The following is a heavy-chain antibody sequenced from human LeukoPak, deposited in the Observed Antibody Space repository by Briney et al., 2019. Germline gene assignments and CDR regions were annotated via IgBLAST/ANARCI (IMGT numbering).Heavy chain of an antibody. D-gene: IGHD3-22*01. J-gene: IGHJ4*02. CDR2: VSGSGGRT. CDR1: GFTFSNYA. CDR3: AKAPPYYDSSGPSEY. Sequence: PGGSLRLSCAASGFTFSNYAMTWVRQAPGKGLEWVPAVSGSGGRTFYADSVKGRFTISRDNSKNTLYLQINSLRAEDTAVYYCAKAPPYYDSSGPSEYWGQGTLVTVSS. V-gene: IGHV3-23*01.